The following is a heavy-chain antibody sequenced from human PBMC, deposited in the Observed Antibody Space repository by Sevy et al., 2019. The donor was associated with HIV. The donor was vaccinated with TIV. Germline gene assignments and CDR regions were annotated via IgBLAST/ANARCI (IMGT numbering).Heavy chain of an antibody. CDR1: GFTFSSYS. D-gene: IGHD1-26*01. CDR3: ARDRYSGSYYTHEDQDAQH. J-gene: IGHJ1*01. V-gene: IGHV3-21*01. CDR2: ISSSSSYI. Sequence: GGSLRLSCAASGFTFSSYSMNWVRQAPGKGLEWVSSISSSSSYIYYADSMKGRFTISRDNAKNSLYLQMNSLRAEDTAVYYCARDRYSGSYYTHEDQDAQHWGQGTLVTVSS.